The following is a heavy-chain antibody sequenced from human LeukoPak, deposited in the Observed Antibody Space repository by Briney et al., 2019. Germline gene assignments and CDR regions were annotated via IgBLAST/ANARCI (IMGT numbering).Heavy chain of an antibody. CDR1: GFTFSSYA. J-gene: IGHJ6*03. Sequence: GGSLSLSCPVSGFTFSSYAMHWVRQAAGKGLEWLAVISYDGTNKYYADSVKGRFTISRDNSKNTLYLQMNSLRDEDTAVYYCARDQGSLPVWFYYYMDVWGSGTTVTVSS. CDR3: ARDQGSLPVWFYYYMDV. D-gene: IGHD3-16*01. V-gene: IGHV3-30*01. CDR2: ISYDGTNK.